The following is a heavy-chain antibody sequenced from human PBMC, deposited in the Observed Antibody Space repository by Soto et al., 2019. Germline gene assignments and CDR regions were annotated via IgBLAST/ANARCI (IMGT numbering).Heavy chain of an antibody. CDR1: GFTFSSYW. CDR3: ARDPGYDFWSGYYLGYFDY. D-gene: IGHD3-3*01. CDR2: IKQDGSGK. J-gene: IGHJ4*02. Sequence: GGSLRLSCAASGFTFSSYWMSWVRQAPGKGLEWVANIKQDGSGKYYVDSVKGRFTISRDNAKNSLYLQMNSLRAEDTAVYYCARDPGYDFWSGYYLGYFDYWGQGTLVTVSS. V-gene: IGHV3-7*01.